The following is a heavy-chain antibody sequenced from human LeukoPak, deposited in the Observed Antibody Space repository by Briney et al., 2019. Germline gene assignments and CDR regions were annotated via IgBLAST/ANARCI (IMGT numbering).Heavy chain of an antibody. CDR1: GGSFSVYS. V-gene: IGHV4-34*01. D-gene: IGHD3-22*01. Sequence: SETPSLTFAVYGGSFSVYSWSWSRGPPGKGLEGVGEINHSGSINYNPSIKVRVSISVDTSKNQFSLKLSSVTAADTAVYYCALAPQGGYYGDYWGQGTLVTVSS. CDR2: INHSGSI. CDR3: ALAPQGGYYGDY. J-gene: IGHJ4*02.